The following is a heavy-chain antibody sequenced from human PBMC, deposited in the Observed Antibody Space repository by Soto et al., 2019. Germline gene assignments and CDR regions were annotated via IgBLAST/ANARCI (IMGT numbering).Heavy chain of an antibody. Sequence: SVKVSCKASGGTFSSYAISWVRQAPGQGLEWMGGIIPIFGTANYAQKFQGRVTITADESTSTAYMELSSLRSEDTAVYYCARSITGTTPAFDIWGQGTMVTVSS. D-gene: IGHD1-20*01. CDR2: IIPIFGTA. V-gene: IGHV1-69*13. J-gene: IGHJ3*02. CDR3: ARSITGTTPAFDI. CDR1: GGTFSSYA.